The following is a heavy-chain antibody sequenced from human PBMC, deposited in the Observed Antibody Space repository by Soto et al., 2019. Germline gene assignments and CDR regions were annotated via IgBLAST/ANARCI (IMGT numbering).Heavy chain of an antibody. Sequence: VQLVESGGGLVQRGGSLRLSCVASGFTFSSYWMSWVRQAPGTGLEWVANIKQDGSEKFYVDSVKGRFTISRDNAKNSLFLQMNSLRAEDTAVYYCARSGSGSYHYYYGMDVWGQGTTVTVSS. CDR2: IKQDGSEK. D-gene: IGHD3-10*01. CDR1: GFTFSSYW. V-gene: IGHV3-7*05. J-gene: IGHJ6*02. CDR3: ARSGSGSYHYYYGMDV.